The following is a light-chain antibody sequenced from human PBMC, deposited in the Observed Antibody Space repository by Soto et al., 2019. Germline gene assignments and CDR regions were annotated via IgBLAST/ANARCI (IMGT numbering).Light chain of an antibody. V-gene: IGKV1-5*01. Sequence: DIQMTQSPSSLSASVGDRVTITCQASQDINKYLNWYQQKPGEAHKLLIYDAYALPRGVQSRFSGSGSGTKFTLTIASLQPDDFATYYCKQYETFSGTFGPGTKVDIK. CDR1: QDINKY. CDR2: DAY. J-gene: IGKJ1*01. CDR3: KQYETFSGT.